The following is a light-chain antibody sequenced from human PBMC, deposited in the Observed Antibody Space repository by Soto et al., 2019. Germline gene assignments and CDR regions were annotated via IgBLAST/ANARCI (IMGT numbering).Light chain of an antibody. J-gene: IGLJ1*01. V-gene: IGLV2-14*01. Sequence: QSVLTQPASVSGSPGQSITISCTGTSSDVGYYKSVSWYQQHPGKAPKLMISEVSNRPSGVSNRFSGSKSGNTASLTISGLQAEDEADYYCSSYTSSSTEVFGTGTKLTVL. CDR1: SSDVGYYKS. CDR3: SSYTSSSTEV. CDR2: EVS.